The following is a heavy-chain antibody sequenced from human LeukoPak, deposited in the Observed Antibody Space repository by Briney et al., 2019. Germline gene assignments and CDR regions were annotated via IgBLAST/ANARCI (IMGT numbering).Heavy chain of an antibody. CDR1: GGSISSYS. CDR2: IYSSGRT. J-gene: IGHJ5*02. D-gene: IGHD6-13*01. V-gene: IGHV4-59*08. Sequence: SETLSLTCTVSGGSISSYSWSWIRQPPGKGLEWIGYIYSSGRTNHNPSLKSRVTISVSTSRNQFSLKLSSVTAADTAVYYCARGPFSSSWPVSETLNWFDPWGQGTLVTVSS. CDR3: ARGPFSSSWPVSETLNWFDP.